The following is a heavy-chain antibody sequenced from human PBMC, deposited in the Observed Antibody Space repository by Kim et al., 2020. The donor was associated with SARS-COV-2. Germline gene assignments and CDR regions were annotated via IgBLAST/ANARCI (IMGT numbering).Heavy chain of an antibody. D-gene: IGHD3-10*01. CDR2: ISGDGGRT. V-gene: IGHV3-43*02. CDR3: ARYGSGNYIDY. Sequence: GGSLRLSCTASGFTFDENAMHWVCQGPGRGLDWLSLISGDGGRTYYADSVKGRFTVSRDNNKNSLYLQMNSLSTEDTAFYYCARYGSGNYIDYWGQGTLVPVSS. J-gene: IGHJ4*02. CDR1: GFTFDENA.